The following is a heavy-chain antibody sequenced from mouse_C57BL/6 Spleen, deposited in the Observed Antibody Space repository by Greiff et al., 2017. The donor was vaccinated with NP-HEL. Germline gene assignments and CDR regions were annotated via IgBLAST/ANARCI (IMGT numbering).Heavy chain of an antibody. Sequence: QVQLQQSGAELARPGASVKLFCKASGYTFTSYGISWVKQRTGQGLEWIGEIYPRSGNTYYNEKFKGKATLTADKSSSTAYMELRSLTSEDSAVYFCARRDYYGSSYGYFEVWGTGTTVTVAS. D-gene: IGHD1-1*01. J-gene: IGHJ1*03. CDR3: ARRDYYGSSYGYFEV. CDR2: IYPRSGNT. V-gene: IGHV1-81*01. CDR1: GYTFTSYG.